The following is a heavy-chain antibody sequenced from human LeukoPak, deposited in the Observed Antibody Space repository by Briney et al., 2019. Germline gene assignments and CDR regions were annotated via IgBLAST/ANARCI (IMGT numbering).Heavy chain of an antibody. CDR1: GGSISSSSYY. D-gene: IGHD6-13*01. J-gene: IGHJ3*02. CDR3: ASVDQKSLNRIAAAGAFDI. Sequence: PSETLSLTCTVSGGSISSSSYYWGWIRQPPGKGLEWIGSIYYSGSTYYNPSLKSRVTISVDTSKNQFSLKLSSVTAADTAVYYCASVDQKSLNRIAAAGAFDIWGQGTMVTVSS. V-gene: IGHV4-39*01. CDR2: IYYSGST.